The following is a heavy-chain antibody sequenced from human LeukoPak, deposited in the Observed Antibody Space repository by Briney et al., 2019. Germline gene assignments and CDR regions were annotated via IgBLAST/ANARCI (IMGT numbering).Heavy chain of an antibody. V-gene: IGHV4-59*08. CDR1: GGSISSYY. Sequence: PSETLSLTCTVSGGSISSYYWSWIRQPPGKGLEWIGYIYYSGSTNYNPSLKSRVTISVDTSKNQFSLKLSSVTAADTAVYYCARHGIGGGYSGSFYFDYWGQGTLVTVSS. CDR2: IYYSGST. D-gene: IGHD1-26*01. CDR3: ARHGIGGGYSGSFYFDY. J-gene: IGHJ4*02.